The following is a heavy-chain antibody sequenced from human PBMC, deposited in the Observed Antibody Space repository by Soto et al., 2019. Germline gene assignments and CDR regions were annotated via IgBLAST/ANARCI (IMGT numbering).Heavy chain of an antibody. CDR1: GFTFSAYG. D-gene: IGHD2-15*01. CDR2: ISYDGTDK. J-gene: IGHJ5*01. CDR3: ARSIVPKVTRIIDT. V-gene: IGHV3-30-3*01. Sequence: PGGSLRLSCAASGFTFSAYGLHWVRQAPGKGLEWVALISYDGTDKTYADSVKGRFTISRDNSQNTLSLQMNSLGPEDTAVYYCARSIVPKVTRIIDTWGQGPLVTVSS.